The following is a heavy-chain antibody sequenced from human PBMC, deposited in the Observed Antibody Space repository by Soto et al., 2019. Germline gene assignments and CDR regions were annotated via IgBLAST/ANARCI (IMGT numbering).Heavy chain of an antibody. CDR3: ARGSEYQLLYGNWFDP. Sequence: GASVKVSCKASGYTFTGYYMHWVRQAPGQGLEWMGWINPNSGGTNYAQKFQGRVTMTRDTSISTAYMELSRLRSDDTAVYYCARGSEYQLLYGNWFDPWGQGTLVTVSS. CDR2: INPNSGGT. V-gene: IGHV1-2*02. D-gene: IGHD2-2*02. CDR1: GYTFTGYY. J-gene: IGHJ5*02.